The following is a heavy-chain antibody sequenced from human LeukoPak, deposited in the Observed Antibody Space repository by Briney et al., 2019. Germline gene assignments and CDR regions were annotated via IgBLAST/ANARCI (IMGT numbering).Heavy chain of an antibody. CDR2: IYYSGST. V-gene: IGHV4-39*07. J-gene: IGHJ4*02. Sequence: SVTLSLTCTVSGGSISSSSYYWGWIRQPPGKGLEWIGSIYYSGSTYYNPSLKSRVTISVDTSKNQFSLKLSSVTAADTAVYYCARNYDSSGYYRYYFDYWGQGTLVTVSS. CDR1: GGSISSSSYY. CDR3: ARNYDSSGYYRYYFDY. D-gene: IGHD3-22*01.